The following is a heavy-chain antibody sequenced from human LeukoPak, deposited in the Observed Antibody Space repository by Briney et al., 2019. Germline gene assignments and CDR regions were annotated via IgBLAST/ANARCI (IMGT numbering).Heavy chain of an antibody. V-gene: IGHV5-51*01. CDR3: ARHMEMATITAIFDY. Sequence: GESLQISCKGSGYSFTSYWIGWVRQLPGKGLEWMGIIYPGDSDTRYSPSFQGQVTISADKSISTAYLQWSSLRASDTAMYYCARHMEMATITAIFDYWGQGTLVTVSS. J-gene: IGHJ4*02. CDR2: IYPGDSDT. CDR1: GYSFTSYW. D-gene: IGHD5-24*01.